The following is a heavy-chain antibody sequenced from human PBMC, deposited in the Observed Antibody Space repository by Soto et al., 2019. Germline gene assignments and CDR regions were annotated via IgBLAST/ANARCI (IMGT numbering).Heavy chain of an antibody. V-gene: IGHV1-8*01. CDR2: MNPNSGNT. Sequence: ASVKVSCKASGYTFTSYDINWVRQATGQGLEWMGWMNPNSGNTGYAQKFQGRVTMTRNTSISTAYMELSSLRSEDTADYYCASGRVGATPLYYYAMDVWGQGTTVTVSS. D-gene: IGHD1-26*01. CDR3: ASGRVGATPLYYYAMDV. J-gene: IGHJ6*02. CDR1: GYTFTSYD.